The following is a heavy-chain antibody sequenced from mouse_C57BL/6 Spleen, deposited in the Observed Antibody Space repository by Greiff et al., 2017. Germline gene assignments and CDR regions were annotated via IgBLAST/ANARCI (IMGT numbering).Heavy chain of an antibody. CDR3: ARHEYDPFFDV. CDR1: GYTFTSYW. J-gene: IGHJ1*03. CDR2: IYPGSGST. Sequence: QVQLKQPGAELVKPGASVKMSCKASGYTFTSYWITWVKQRPGQGLEWIGDIYPGSGSTNYNEKFKSKATLTVDTSSSTAYMQLSSLTSEDSAAYYCARHEYDPFFDVWGTGTTVTVSS. V-gene: IGHV1-55*01. D-gene: IGHD2-4*01.